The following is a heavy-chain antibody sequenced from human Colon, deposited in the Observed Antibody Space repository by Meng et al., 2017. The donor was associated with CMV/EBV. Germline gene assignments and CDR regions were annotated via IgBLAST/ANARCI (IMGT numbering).Heavy chain of an antibody. CDR2: IRYDGSNK. CDR3: AKDGRRYSSSSLQFDY. J-gene: IGHJ4*02. Sequence: GESLKISCAASGFTFSSYAMHWVRQAPGKGLEWVAFIRYDGSNKYYADSVKGRFTISRDNSKNTLYLQMNSLRAEDTAVYYCAKDGRRYSSSSLQFDYWGQGTLVTVSS. CDR1: GFTFSSYA. V-gene: IGHV3-30*02. D-gene: IGHD6-13*01.